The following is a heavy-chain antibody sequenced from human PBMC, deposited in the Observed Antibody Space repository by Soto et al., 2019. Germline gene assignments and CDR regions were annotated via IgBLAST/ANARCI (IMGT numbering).Heavy chain of an antibody. J-gene: IGHJ4*02. V-gene: IGHV3-23*01. CDR2: ISRYGDFT. Sequence: EVQLLESGGDLIQPGGSLRLSCAASGFTFNIYAMTWVRQAPGKVLEWVSAISRYGDFTYYADSVEGRFTVSRDNSKNALYLQMNSQRAEGTAVYYCAKDRYLDHDSRGYLFDNWGQGTLVTVSS. D-gene: IGHD3-22*01. CDR1: GFTFNIYA. CDR3: AKDRYLDHDSRGYLFDN.